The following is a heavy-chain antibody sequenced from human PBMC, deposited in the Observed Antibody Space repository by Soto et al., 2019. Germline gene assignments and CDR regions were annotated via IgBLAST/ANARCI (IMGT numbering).Heavy chain of an antibody. V-gene: IGHV3-23*01. Sequence: GGSLRLSCAASGFTFRSYAMTWVRQAPGKGLEWVSVISGSGGATYYADSVKSRFTISRDNSKNTLYLQMNSLRAEDTAIYYCAKDIDAVGASTQWRYWGQGTLVTVSS. CDR1: GFTFRSYA. J-gene: IGHJ4*02. D-gene: IGHD1-26*01. CDR3: AKDIDAVGASTQWRY. CDR2: ISGSGGAT.